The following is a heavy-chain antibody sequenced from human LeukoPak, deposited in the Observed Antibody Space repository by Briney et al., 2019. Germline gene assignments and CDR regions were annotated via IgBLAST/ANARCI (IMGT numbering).Heavy chain of an antibody. CDR1: GYSFTSYW. V-gene: IGHV5-10-1*01. D-gene: IGHD2-15*01. CDR2: IDPSDSYT. Sequence: GESLKISCKGSGYSFTSYWISWVRQMPGKGLEWMGRIDPSDSYTNYSPSFQGHVTISADKSTSTAYLQWSSLKASDTAMYYCATEYCSGGSCYSMDYWGQGTLVTVSS. CDR3: ATEYCSGGSCYSMDY. J-gene: IGHJ4*02.